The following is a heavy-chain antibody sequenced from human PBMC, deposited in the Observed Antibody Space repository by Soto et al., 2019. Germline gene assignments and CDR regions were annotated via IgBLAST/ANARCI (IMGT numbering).Heavy chain of an antibody. CDR2: IKSKTDGGTT. Sequence: GGSLRLSCAASGFTFSNAWMSWVRQAPGKGLEWVGRIKSKTDGGTTDYAAPVKGRFTISRDDSKNTLYLQMNSLKTEDTAVYYCTTDAYSGYERDAFDIWGQGTMVTVSS. CDR1: GFTFSNAW. J-gene: IGHJ3*02. V-gene: IGHV3-15*01. D-gene: IGHD5-12*01. CDR3: TTDAYSGYERDAFDI.